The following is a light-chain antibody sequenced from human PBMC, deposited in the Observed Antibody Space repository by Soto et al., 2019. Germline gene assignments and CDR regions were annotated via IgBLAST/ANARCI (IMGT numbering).Light chain of an antibody. V-gene: IGLV2-14*03. CDR1: SSDVGGYNY. Sequence: QSALTQPASVSGSPGQSITISCIGTSSDVGGYNYVSWYQQYPGKAPKVMIYDVSNRPSGVSNRFSGSKSGTTASLTISGLQAEDEADYYCSSYTRSSTYVFGTGTKVTVL. CDR3: SSYTRSSTYV. CDR2: DVS. J-gene: IGLJ1*01.